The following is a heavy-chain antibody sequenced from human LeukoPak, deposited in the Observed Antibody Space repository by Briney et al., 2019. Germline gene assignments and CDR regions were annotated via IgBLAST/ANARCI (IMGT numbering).Heavy chain of an antibody. V-gene: IGHV1-18*01. Sequence: ASVKVSCKAFGCTFTSYGISWVRQAPGQGLEWMGWISAYNGNTNYAQKLQGRVTMTTDTSTSTAYMELRSLRSDDTAVYYCARIYDFWSGYFWFDPWGQGTLVTVSS. CDR1: GCTFTSYG. D-gene: IGHD3-3*01. CDR2: ISAYNGNT. J-gene: IGHJ5*02. CDR3: ARIYDFWSGYFWFDP.